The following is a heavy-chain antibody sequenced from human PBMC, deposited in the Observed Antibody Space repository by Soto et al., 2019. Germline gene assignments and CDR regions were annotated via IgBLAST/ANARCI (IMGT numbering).Heavy chain of an antibody. CDR2: MNPYNGNA. CDR1: GYSFITYD. J-gene: IGHJ4*02. CDR3: ARRKERSGPHYFDS. D-gene: IGHD1-1*01. Sequence: QVQLVQSGAEVKKPGASVKVSCKASGYSFITYDINWVRQAPGQGLEWMGWMNPYNGNAGYAQKLQGRVTMTRNTSISTADMELSSLRANDTAVYFCARRKERSGPHYFDSWGQGTLVTVSS. V-gene: IGHV1-8*01.